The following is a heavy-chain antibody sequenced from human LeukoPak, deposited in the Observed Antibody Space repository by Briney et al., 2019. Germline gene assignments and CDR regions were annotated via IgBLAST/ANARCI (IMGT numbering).Heavy chain of an antibody. CDR3: ARGLTKPWAADP. J-gene: IGHJ5*02. V-gene: IGHV1-18*04. Sequence: GASVKVSCKASGYTFTGYYMHWVRQAPGQGLEWIGWLNSHNGYTKYAPEFQDRVNLTADISTSTVYMELRSLRPDDTAVYYCARGLTKPWAADPWGQGTLVPVSS. D-gene: IGHD2-8*01. CDR1: GYTFTGYY. CDR2: LNSHNGYT.